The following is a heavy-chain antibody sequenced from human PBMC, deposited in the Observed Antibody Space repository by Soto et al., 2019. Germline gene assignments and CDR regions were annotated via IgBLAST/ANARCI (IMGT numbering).Heavy chain of an antibody. D-gene: IGHD3-3*01. Sequence: GGSLRLSCAASGFTLSDSAVHWVRQASGKGLEWVGRIRNKANSYATAYAESVKGRFTISRDDSKNTAYLQMNSLKTEDTAVYYCTRPLWSGSYSEDYWGQGTLVTVSS. J-gene: IGHJ4*02. CDR1: GFTLSDSA. CDR2: IRNKANSYAT. V-gene: IGHV3-73*01. CDR3: TRPLWSGSYSEDY.